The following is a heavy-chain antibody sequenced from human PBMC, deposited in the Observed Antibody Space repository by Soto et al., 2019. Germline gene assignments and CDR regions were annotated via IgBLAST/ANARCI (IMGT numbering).Heavy chain of an antibody. CDR3: AKLSGSYFYDGMDV. CDR1: GFTFSSYA. D-gene: IGHD1-26*01. CDR2: ITSSGGYT. J-gene: IGHJ6*02. Sequence: EVQLLESGGGLVQPGGSLRLSCAASGFTFSSYAMSWVRQAPGKGLEWVSVITSSGGYTYYADSVKGRFTISRDSSKNTLYLQMNGLRAEDTAVYYCAKLSGSYFYDGMDVWGQGTTVTVSS. V-gene: IGHV3-23*01.